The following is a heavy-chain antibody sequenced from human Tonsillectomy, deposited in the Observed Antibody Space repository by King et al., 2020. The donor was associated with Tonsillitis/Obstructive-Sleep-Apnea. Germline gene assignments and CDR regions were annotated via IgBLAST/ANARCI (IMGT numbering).Heavy chain of an antibody. CDR3: ARDGPGYCSSTSCYPDIRGFDY. V-gene: IGHV3-48*03. CDR2: ISSSGSTI. D-gene: IGHD2-2*03. CDR1: GFTFSSYE. Sequence: VQLVESGGGLVQPGGSLRLSCAASGFTFSSYEMNWVRQAPGKGLEWVSYISSSGSTIYYADSVKGRFTISRDNAKNSLYLQMNSLRAEDTAVYYCARDGPGYCSSTSCYPDIRGFDYWGQGTLVTVSS. J-gene: IGHJ4*02.